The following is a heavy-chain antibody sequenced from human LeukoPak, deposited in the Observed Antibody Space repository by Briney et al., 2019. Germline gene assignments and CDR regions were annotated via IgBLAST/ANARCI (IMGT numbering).Heavy chain of an antibody. Sequence: SETLSLTCTVSGGSISSYYWSWIRQPPGKGLEWIGYIYYSGSTNYNPSPKSQVTISVDTSKNQFSLMLSSVTAADTSVYYCARDRRSSWSYYYYYGMDVWGQGTTVTVPS. CDR2: IYYSGST. CDR1: GGSISSYY. CDR3: ARDRRSSWSYYYYYGMDV. V-gene: IGHV4-59*01. J-gene: IGHJ6*02. D-gene: IGHD6-13*01.